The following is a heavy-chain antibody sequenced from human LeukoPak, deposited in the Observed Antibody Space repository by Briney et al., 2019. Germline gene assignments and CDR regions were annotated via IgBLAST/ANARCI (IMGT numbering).Heavy chain of an antibody. CDR1: GGSISSGGYS. CDR2: IYHSGST. CDR3: ARGLGDIVVVPAAEPDFDY. Sequence: PSETLSLTCAVSGGSISSGGYSWSWIRQPPGKGLEWIGYIYHSGSTNYNPSLKSRVTISVDTSKNQFSLKLSSVTAADTAVYYCARGLGDIVVVPAAEPDFDYWAREPWSPSPQ. J-gene: IGHJ4*02. V-gene: IGHV4-30-2*01. D-gene: IGHD2-2*01.